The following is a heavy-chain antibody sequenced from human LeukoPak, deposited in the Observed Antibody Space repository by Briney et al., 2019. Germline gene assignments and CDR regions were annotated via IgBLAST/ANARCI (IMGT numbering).Heavy chain of an antibody. CDR1: GFTFSSYA. CDR3: AREGNDYSNYYYYYYMDV. CDR2: ISGSGGST. V-gene: IGHV3-23*01. J-gene: IGHJ6*03. Sequence: GGSLRLSCAASGFTFSSYAMSWVRQAPGKGLEWVSAISGSGGSTYYADSVKGRFTISRDNSKNTLYLQMNSLRAEDTAVYYCAREGNDYSNYYYYYYMDVWGKGTTVTVSS. D-gene: IGHD4-11*01.